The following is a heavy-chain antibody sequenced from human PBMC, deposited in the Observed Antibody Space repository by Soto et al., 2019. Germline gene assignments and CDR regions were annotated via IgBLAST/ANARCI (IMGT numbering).Heavy chain of an antibody. V-gene: IGHV4-4*07. J-gene: IGHJ5*02. D-gene: IGHD1-26*01. CDR2: IYATGTT. CDR3: VRDGAKTLRDWFDP. Sequence: SETLSLTCTVSGASISGFYWSWIRKSAGKGLEWTGRIYATGTTDYNPSLKSRVMMSVDTSKKQFSLKLRSVTAADTAVYYCVRDGAKTLRDWFDPWGQGISVTVSS. CDR1: GASISGFY.